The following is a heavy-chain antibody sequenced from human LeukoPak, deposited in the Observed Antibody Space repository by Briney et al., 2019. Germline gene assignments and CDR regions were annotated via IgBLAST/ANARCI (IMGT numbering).Heavy chain of an antibody. CDR1: GGTFSSYA. D-gene: IGHD6-13*01. V-gene: IGHV7-4-1*02. CDR2: INTNTGNP. Sequence: VSVKVSCKASGGTFSSYAISWVRQAPGQGLEWMGWINTNTGNPTYAQGFTGRFVFSLDISVSTAYLQISSLKAEDTAVYYCAREVDSSSWYEGYFQHWGQGTLVTVSS. CDR3: AREVDSSSWYEGYFQH. J-gene: IGHJ1*01.